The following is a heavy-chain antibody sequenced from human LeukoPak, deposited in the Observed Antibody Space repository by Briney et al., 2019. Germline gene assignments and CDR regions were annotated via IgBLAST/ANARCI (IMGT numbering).Heavy chain of an antibody. J-gene: IGHJ4*02. CDR2: IYNSGST. D-gene: IGHD2-8*02. CDR3: ARQYSTGPFDY. CDR1: GGSISNYY. Sequence: SETLSLTCTVSGGSISNYYWSWIRQPPGKGLEWIGYIYNSGSTKFNPSLKSRVIISVYTSKNQFSLKLSSVTAADTAVYYCARQYSTGPFDYWGQGTLVTVSS. V-gene: IGHV4-59*01.